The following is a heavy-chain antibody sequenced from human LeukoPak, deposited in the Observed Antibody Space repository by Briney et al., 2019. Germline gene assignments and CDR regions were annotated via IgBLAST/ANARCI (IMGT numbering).Heavy chain of an antibody. CDR1: GGTFSSYA. CDR2: IIPIFGTA. J-gene: IGHJ6*03. CDR3: ARISSSPLDYYYYMDV. Sequence: SVKVSCKASGGTFSSYAISWVRQAPGQGLEWMGGIIPIFGTANYAQKFQGRVTITTDESTSTAYMELSSLRSEDTAVYYCARISSSPLDYYYYMDVWGKGTTVTVSS. V-gene: IGHV1-69*05. D-gene: IGHD6-6*01.